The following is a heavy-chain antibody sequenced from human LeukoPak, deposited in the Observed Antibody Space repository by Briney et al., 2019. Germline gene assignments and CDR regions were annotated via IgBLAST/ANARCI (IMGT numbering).Heavy chain of an antibody. Sequence: PGGSLRLSCAASGFTVSSNYMSWVRQAPGKGLEWVSVIYSGGSTYYADSVKGRFTISRDNSKNTLYLQMNSLRAEDTAVYYCARINGGATWYFDYWGQGTLVTVSS. J-gene: IGHJ4*02. CDR2: IYSGGST. CDR1: GFTVSSNY. CDR3: ARINGGATWYFDY. V-gene: IGHV3-53*01. D-gene: IGHD1-26*01.